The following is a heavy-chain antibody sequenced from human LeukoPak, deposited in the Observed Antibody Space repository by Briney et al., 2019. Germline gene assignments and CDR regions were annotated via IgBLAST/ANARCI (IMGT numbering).Heavy chain of an antibody. CDR2: FHSGGTT. J-gene: IGHJ4*02. Sequence: GGSLRLSCAASGFTVSSNQMSWVRQAPGKGLEWVSVFHSGGTTYYADSVKGRFTISRDNSKNTLYLRMNSLRAEDTAVYYCAIWGTDQNYWGQGTLVTVSS. CDR3: AIWGTDQNY. V-gene: IGHV3-66*01. CDR1: GFTVSSNQ. D-gene: IGHD3-16*01.